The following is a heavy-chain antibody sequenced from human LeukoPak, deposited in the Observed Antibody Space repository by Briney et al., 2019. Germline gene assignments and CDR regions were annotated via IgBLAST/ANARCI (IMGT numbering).Heavy chain of an antibody. CDR1: GFTFSSYG. J-gene: IGHJ4*02. CDR2: IRYEGSNK. Sequence: PGGSLRLSCAASGFTFSSYGMHWVRQAPGKGLEGVTFIRYEGSNKYYADSVKGRFTISRDNSKNTLYLQMNSLRTEDTAVYYCAKGTSISSHPPCDYWGQGTLVTVSS. D-gene: IGHD6-13*01. CDR3: AKGTSISSHPPCDY. V-gene: IGHV3-30*02.